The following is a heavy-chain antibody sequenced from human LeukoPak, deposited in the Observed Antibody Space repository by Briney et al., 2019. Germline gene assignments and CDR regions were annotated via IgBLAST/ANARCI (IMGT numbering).Heavy chain of an antibody. CDR3: ARHPDAFDI. Sequence: SETLSLTCTVSGGSISSYYWSWIRQPPGKGLEWIGSIYYSGSTYYNPSLKSRVTISVDTSKNQFSLKLSSVTAADTAVYYCARHPDAFDIWGRGTMVTVSS. CDR1: GGSISSYY. J-gene: IGHJ3*02. CDR2: IYYSGST. V-gene: IGHV4-39*01.